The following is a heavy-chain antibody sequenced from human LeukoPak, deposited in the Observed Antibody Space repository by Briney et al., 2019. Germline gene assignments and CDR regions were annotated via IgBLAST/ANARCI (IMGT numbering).Heavy chain of an antibody. CDR3: ARDPYTSSSWYRGRANNWFDP. CDR1: GGTFNSYG. J-gene: IGHJ5*02. D-gene: IGHD6-13*01. Sequence: ASVKVSCKASGGTFNSYGISWVRQAPGQGLEWMGWINTNTGSPTYAQGFTGRFVFSLDTSVSTAYLQISSLKADDTAVYYCARDPYTSSSWYRGRANNWFDPWGQGTLVTVSS. V-gene: IGHV7-4-1*02. CDR2: INTNTGSP.